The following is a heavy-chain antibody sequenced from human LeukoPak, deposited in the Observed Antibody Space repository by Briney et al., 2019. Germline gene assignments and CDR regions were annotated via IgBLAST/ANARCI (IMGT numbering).Heavy chain of an antibody. CDR2: FDPEDGET. V-gene: IGHV1-24*01. J-gene: IGHJ4*02. D-gene: IGHD6-13*01. CDR1: GYTLTELS. CDR3: ATVRYSSSWYYFDY. Sequence: ASVKVSCKVSGYTLTELSMHWVRQAPGKGLEWMGGFDPEDGETIYAQKFQGRVTMTEDTSTDAAYMELSSLRSGDTAVYYCATVRYSSSWYYFDYWGQGTLVTVSS.